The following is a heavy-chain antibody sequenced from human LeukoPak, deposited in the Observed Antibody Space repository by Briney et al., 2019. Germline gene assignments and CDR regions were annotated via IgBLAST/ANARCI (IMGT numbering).Heavy chain of an antibody. Sequence: ASVKVSCKASGGTFSSYAISWVRQAPGQGLEWMGGIIPIFGTANYAQKFQGRVTITADESTSTAYMELSSLRSDDTAVYYCARDRGYCSSTSCYKWFDPWGQGTLVTVSS. CDR1: GGTFSSYA. CDR3: ARDRGYCSSTSCYKWFDP. CDR2: IIPIFGTA. V-gene: IGHV1-69*13. D-gene: IGHD2-2*02. J-gene: IGHJ5*02.